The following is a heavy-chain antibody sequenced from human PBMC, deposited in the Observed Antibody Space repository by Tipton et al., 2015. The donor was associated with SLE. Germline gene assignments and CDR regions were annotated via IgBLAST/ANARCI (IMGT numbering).Heavy chain of an antibody. V-gene: IGHV4-59*11. CDR1: GGSISSHY. J-gene: IGHJ4*02. CDR2: IFSRGST. Sequence: TLSLTCTVSGGSISSHYWSWFRQSPVKGLEYIGYIFSRGSTDYNPSLRSRVTISIDTSKNMFSLKLRSVTAADTAVYYCARGLGGGPDYFDYWGQGTLVTVSS. D-gene: IGHD2-15*01. CDR3: ARGLGGGPDYFDY.